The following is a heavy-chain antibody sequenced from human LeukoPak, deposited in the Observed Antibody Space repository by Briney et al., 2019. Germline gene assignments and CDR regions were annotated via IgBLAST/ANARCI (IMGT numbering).Heavy chain of an antibody. J-gene: IGHJ4*02. V-gene: IGHV3-30*02. CDR3: AKAGVSGYGYTYFDY. Sequence: GGSLRLSCAASGFTFSSYGMHWVRQAPGKGLEWVAFIRYDGSNKYYADSVKGRFTISRDNSKNTLYLQMNSLRAEDTAVYYCAKAGVSGYGYTYFDYWGQGTLVTVSS. CDR2: IRYDGSNK. D-gene: IGHD3-22*01. CDR1: GFTFSSYG.